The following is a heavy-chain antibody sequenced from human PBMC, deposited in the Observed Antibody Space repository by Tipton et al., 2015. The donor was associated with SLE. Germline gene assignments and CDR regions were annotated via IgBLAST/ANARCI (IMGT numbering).Heavy chain of an antibody. D-gene: IGHD6-13*01. CDR3: ARIKAGTYYFDY. Sequence: TLSLTCTVSGGSISSSYYWGWIRQSPGKGLEWIGSISYTGSTYYNPSLESRVTISIDTSKSQFSLKLSSVTAADTAVYYCARIKAGTYYFDYWGQGALVTVSS. CDR1: GGSISSSYY. J-gene: IGHJ4*02. CDR2: ISYTGST. V-gene: IGHV4-39*07.